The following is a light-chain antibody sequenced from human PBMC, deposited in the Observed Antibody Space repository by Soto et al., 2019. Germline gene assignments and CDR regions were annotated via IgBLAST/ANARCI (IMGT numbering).Light chain of an antibody. CDR3: SSYASSSTYV. CDR2: DVS. Sequence: QSVLTQPASVSGSPGQSITISCTGTSSDVGDYNYVSWYQQHPGKAPKLMIYDVSNRPSGVSNRFFGSKSGNTASLTISGLQAEDEADYYCSSYASSSTYVFGTGTKVT. J-gene: IGLJ1*01. V-gene: IGLV2-14*03. CDR1: SSDVGDYNY.